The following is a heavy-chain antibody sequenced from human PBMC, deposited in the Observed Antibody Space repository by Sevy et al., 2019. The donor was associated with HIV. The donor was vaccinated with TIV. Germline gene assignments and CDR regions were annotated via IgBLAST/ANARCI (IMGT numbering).Heavy chain of an antibody. J-gene: IGHJ6*02. V-gene: IGHV3-30*02. D-gene: IGHD2-2*01. CDR1: GFTFSSYG. CDR3: AKSYCSSTSCLTYYYYYGMDV. CDR2: IRYDGSNK. Sequence: GESLKISCAASGFTFSSYGMHWVRQAPGKGLEWVAFIRYDGSNKYYADSVKGRFTISRDNSKNTLYLQMNSLRAEDTAVYYCAKSYCSSTSCLTYYYYYGMDVWGQGTTVTVSS.